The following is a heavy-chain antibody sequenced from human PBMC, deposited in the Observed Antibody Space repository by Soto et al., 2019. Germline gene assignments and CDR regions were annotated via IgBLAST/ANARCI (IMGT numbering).Heavy chain of an antibody. Sequence: QVQLVESGGGVVQPGKSLRLSCAASRFTFSSYAMDWVRQDPGKGLEWVAVISHDGSEKYYGDSVKGRFTISRDNPKNTVYLQMNSLRPEDTAVYYCARAAASFYHYYYAMDVWGQGTAVTVSS. D-gene: IGHD6-13*01. V-gene: IGHV3-30-3*01. CDR1: RFTFSSYA. CDR2: ISHDGSEK. J-gene: IGHJ6*02. CDR3: ARAAASFYHYYYAMDV.